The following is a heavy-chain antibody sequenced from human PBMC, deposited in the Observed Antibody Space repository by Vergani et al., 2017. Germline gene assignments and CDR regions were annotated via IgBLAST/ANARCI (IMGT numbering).Heavy chain of an antibody. CDR1: GFTFSNAW. CDR3: ARDEGSSSWYPNWYFDL. V-gene: IGHV3-15*01. D-gene: IGHD6-13*01. CDR2: IKSKTDGGTT. J-gene: IGHJ2*01. Sequence: EVQLVESGGGLVKPGGSLRLSCAASGFTFSNAWMSWVRQAPGKGLEWVGRIKSKTDGGTTDYAAPVKGRFTISRDDSKNTLYLQMNSLRAEDTAVYYCARDEGSSSWYPNWYFDLWGRGTLVTVSS.